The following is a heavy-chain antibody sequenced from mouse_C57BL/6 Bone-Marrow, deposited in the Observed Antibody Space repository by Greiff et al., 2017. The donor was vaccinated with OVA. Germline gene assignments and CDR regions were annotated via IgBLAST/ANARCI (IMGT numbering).Heavy chain of an antibody. CDR3: AGERDGYYWYFDV. D-gene: IGHD2-3*01. Sequence: VQLQQSGAELVRPGTSVKVSCKASGYAFNNYLIEWVKQRPGQGLEWIGVINPGSGGTNYNEKFKGKATLTAAKSSSPAYMPLSSLPSEDSAVYFCAGERDGYYWYFDVWGTGTTGTVSS. J-gene: IGHJ1*03. CDR2: INPGSGGT. CDR1: GYAFNNYL. V-gene: IGHV1-54*01.